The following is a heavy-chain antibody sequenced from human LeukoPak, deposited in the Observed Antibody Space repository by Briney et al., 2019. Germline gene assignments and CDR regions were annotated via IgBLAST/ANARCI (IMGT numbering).Heavy chain of an antibody. CDR2: IYSDGNT. V-gene: IGHV3-53*01. J-gene: IGHJ5*01. D-gene: IGHD2-8*02. CDR3: ARDICTGGNCYDF. Sequence: GGSLRLSCSASAASGFSVSRNYMIWVRQAPGTGLEWVSLIYSDGNTYYANSVKGRFIVPRDNSKNTVYLQMDRLRVEDTAVYYCARDICTGGNCYDFGGQGTLVTVSS. CDR1: GFSVSRNY.